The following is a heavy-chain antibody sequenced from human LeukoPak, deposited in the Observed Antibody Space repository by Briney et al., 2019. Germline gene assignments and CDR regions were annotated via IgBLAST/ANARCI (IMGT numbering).Heavy chain of an antibody. CDR2: IYYSGNT. CDR3: ARQTAGAALEY. Sequence: SETLSLTCTVSGGSISNFMYYWGWIRQAPGKGLEWIGSIYYSGNTYYSPSLKSRLTISVDTSNNQFSLNLSSVTATDTAVYYCARQTAGAALEYWGQGTLVTVSS. J-gene: IGHJ4*02. V-gene: IGHV4-39*01. D-gene: IGHD1-26*01. CDR1: GGSISNFMYY.